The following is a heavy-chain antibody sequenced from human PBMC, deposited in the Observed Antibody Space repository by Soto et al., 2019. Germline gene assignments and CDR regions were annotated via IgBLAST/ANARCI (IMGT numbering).Heavy chain of an antibody. CDR2: INAGNGNT. V-gene: IGHV1-3*01. Sequence: ASVKVSCKASGYTFTSYAMHWVRQAPGQRLEWMGWINAGNGNTKYSQKFQGRVTITRDASASTAYMELSSLRSEDTAVYYCARGEDSSSWYGGFHYYYGMDVWGQGTTVTVSS. D-gene: IGHD6-13*01. J-gene: IGHJ6*02. CDR3: ARGEDSSSWYGGFHYYYGMDV. CDR1: GYTFTSYA.